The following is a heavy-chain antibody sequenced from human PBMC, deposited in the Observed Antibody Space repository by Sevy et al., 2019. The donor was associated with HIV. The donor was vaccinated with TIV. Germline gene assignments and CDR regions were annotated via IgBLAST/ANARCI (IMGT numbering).Heavy chain of an antibody. CDR1: GYTFSSNG. J-gene: IGHJ4*02. Sequence: ASVKVSCKASGYTFSSNGTTWVRQAPGQGLEWMGWIGLYNGNSNYAQKFRDRVTMTADTSTSTAYMELRSLRSDDTAVYYCARVPTYYYGSATYFDSWGQGSLVTVSS. CDR2: IGLYNGNS. CDR3: ARVPTYYYGSATYFDS. D-gene: IGHD3-10*01. V-gene: IGHV1-18*01.